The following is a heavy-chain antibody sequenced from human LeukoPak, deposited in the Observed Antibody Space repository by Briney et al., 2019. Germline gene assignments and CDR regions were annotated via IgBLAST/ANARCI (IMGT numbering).Heavy chain of an antibody. Sequence: SQTLSLTCAVSGGSISSGGYSWSWIRQPPGKGLEWIGYIYHSGSTYYNPSLKSRVTISVDRPKNQFSLKLSSVTAADTAAYYCAAAPRSYDILTGYYTGFGAFDIWGQGTMVTVSS. CDR2: IYHSGST. J-gene: IGHJ3*02. D-gene: IGHD3-9*01. CDR1: GGSISSGGYS. V-gene: IGHV4-30-2*01. CDR3: AAAPRSYDILTGYYTGFGAFDI.